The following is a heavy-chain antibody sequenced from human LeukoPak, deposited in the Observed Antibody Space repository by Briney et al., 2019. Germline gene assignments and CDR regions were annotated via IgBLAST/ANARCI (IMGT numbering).Heavy chain of an antibody. D-gene: IGHD1-26*01. J-gene: IGHJ3*02. CDR2: IYYSGST. V-gene: IGHV4-59*08. CDR1: GGSISSYY. CDR3: ARHLPGSYYLWVFDI. Sequence: PSETLSLTCTVSGGSISSYYWSWIRQPPGKGLEWIGYIYYSGSTNYNPSLKSRVTISVDTSKNQFSLKLSSVTAADTAVYYCARHLPGSYYLWVFDIWGQGTMVTVSS.